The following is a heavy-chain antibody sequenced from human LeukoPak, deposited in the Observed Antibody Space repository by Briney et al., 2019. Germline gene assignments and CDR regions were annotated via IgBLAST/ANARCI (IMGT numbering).Heavy chain of an antibody. J-gene: IGHJ3*02. Sequence: SESLSLTCTVSGGSISSHYWNWIRQAPGKGLEWIGNIYYNGNTNYNSSLKSRVTISVDGSQNQFSLSLRSVIAADTAVYYCARAKQQLVFDAFDIWGQGTMATVSS. CDR1: GGSISSHY. D-gene: IGHD6-13*01. V-gene: IGHV4-59*11. CDR2: IYYNGNT. CDR3: ARAKQQLVFDAFDI.